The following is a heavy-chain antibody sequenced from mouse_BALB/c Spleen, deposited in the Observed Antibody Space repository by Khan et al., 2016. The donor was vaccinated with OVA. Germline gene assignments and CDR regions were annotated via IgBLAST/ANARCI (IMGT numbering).Heavy chain of an antibody. CDR1: GFSLSNYG. Sequence: QVQLKESGPGLVAPSQSLSITCTISGFSLSNYGVHWVRQPPGKGLEWLVVIWSDGSTAYNSALNSRLTISKDNSKSQVFLKMNSLQTDDTAMYYCARQPANHYEIMDYWGQGTSVTVSS. CDR3: ARQPANHYEIMDY. CDR2: IWSDGST. D-gene: IGHD1-2*01. J-gene: IGHJ4*01. V-gene: IGHV2-6-1*01.